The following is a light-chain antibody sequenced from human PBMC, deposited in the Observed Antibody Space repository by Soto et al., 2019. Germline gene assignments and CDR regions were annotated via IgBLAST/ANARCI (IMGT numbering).Light chain of an antibody. J-gene: IGLJ2*01. V-gene: IGLV1-47*01. CDR3: AAWDDSLSAVV. CDR1: SSNIGSNY. CDR2: RND. Sequence: QSVLTQPPSASGTPGQRVTISCSGSSSNIGSNYVYWYQQLPGSASKLFIYRNDQRPSGVPDRFSASKSGTAASLAISGLRSEDEADYHCAAWDDSLSAVVFGGGTKLTVL.